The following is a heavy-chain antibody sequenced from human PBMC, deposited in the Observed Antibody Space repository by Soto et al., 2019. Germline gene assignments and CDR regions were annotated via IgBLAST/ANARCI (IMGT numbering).Heavy chain of an antibody. CDR2: IIPILGIA. CDR3: ASSEMSSSSWYYYYYGMDV. V-gene: IGHV1-69*04. CDR1: GGTFSSYA. Sequence: ASVKVSFQASGGTFSSYAISWVRQAPGQGLEWMGRIIPILGIANYAQKFQGRVTITADKSTSTAYMELSSLRSEDTAVYYCASSEMSSSSWYYYYYGMDVWGQGTTVTVSS. D-gene: IGHD6-13*01. J-gene: IGHJ6*02.